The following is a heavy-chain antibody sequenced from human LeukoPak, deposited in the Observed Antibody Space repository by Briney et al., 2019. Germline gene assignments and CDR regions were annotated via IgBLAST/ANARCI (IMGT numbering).Heavy chain of an antibody. Sequence: GGSLRLSCAASGFTFSSYAMSWVRQAPGKGLEWVSAISGSGGNTYYADSVKGRFTISRDNSKNTLYLKMNSLRAEDTAVYYCAKDLRRAAAGTLDYWGQGTLVTVSS. CDR3: AKDLRRAAAGTLDY. D-gene: IGHD6-13*01. CDR1: GFTFSSYA. V-gene: IGHV3-23*01. CDR2: ISGSGGNT. J-gene: IGHJ4*02.